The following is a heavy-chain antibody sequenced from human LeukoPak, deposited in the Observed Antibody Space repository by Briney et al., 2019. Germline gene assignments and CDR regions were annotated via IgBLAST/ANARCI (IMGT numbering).Heavy chain of an antibody. Sequence: PGGSLRLSCAASGFTFSSYAMSWVRQAPGKGLEWVSAIVGSGVTTYYADSVKGRFTISRDNSKNTLYLQMNNLRAEDTAVYYCAKRPGAYNAFDIWGQGTMVTVSS. V-gene: IGHV3-23*01. CDR1: GFTFSSYA. CDR2: IVGSGVTT. CDR3: AKRPGAYNAFDI. D-gene: IGHD7-27*01. J-gene: IGHJ3*02.